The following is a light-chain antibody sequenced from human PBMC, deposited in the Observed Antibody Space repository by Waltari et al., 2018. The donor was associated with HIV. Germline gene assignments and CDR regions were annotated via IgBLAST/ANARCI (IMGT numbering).Light chain of an antibody. V-gene: IGLV2-14*01. CDR2: EVS. CDR1: SSDVGGYNY. Sequence: QSALTQPASVSGSPGPPITISCTGTSSDVGGYNYVSWYQQHPGKAPKLMIYEVSNRPSGVSNRFSGSKSGNTASLTISGLQAEDEADYYCTSYTSSSTYVFGTGTKVTVL. J-gene: IGLJ1*01. CDR3: TSYTSSSTYV.